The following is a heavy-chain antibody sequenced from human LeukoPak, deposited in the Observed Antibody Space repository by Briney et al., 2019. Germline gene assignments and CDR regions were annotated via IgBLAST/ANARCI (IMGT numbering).Heavy chain of an antibody. D-gene: IGHD1-26*01. Sequence: GGALRLSCAASGFTFSSYWMIWVRQAPGKGLEGVANIKQDGSERYYVDSVKGRFTISRDNSKNTLYLQMNSLISEDTPVYYCEKEYSYSYYYFDSWGQGTLVTVSS. CDR2: IKQDGSER. CDR1: GFTFSSYW. V-gene: IGHV3-7*01. J-gene: IGHJ4*02. CDR3: EKEYSYSYYYFDS.